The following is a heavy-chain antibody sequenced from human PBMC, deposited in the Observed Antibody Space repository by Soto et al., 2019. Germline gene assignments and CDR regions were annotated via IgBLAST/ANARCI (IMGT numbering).Heavy chain of an antibody. CDR1: GFTSGNYL. V-gene: IGHV3-7*01. D-gene: IGHD4-17*01. CDR2: IKQDGSDK. Sequence: GGPLRLSWAASGFTSGNYLMIWVRQAPGKGLEWVAIIKQDGSDKFYVDSVKGRFTISRDNAKNSLYLQMNSLRTEDAAVYYCASNRDYAFDYWGRGTLVTVSS. CDR3: ASNRDYAFDY. J-gene: IGHJ4*02.